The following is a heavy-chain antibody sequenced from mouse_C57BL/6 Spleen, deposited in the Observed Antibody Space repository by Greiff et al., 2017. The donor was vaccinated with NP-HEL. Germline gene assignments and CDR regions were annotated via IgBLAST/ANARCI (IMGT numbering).Heavy chain of an antibody. Sequence: ESGPGLVKPSQSLSLTCSVTGYSITSGYYWNWIRQFPGNKLEWMGYISYDGSNNYNPSLKNRISITRDTSKNQFFLKLNSVTTEDTATYYCARQLRPFAYWGQGTLVTVSA. J-gene: IGHJ3*01. CDR3: ARQLRPFAY. D-gene: IGHD3-2*02. V-gene: IGHV3-6*01. CDR2: ISYDGSN. CDR1: GYSITSGYY.